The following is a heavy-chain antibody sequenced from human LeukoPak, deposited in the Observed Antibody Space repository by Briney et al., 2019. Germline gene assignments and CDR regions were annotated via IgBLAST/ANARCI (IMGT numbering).Heavy chain of an antibody. Sequence: PSETLSLTCTVSGDSITSSSYYWGWIRQTPGKGLECIGTIYYSGSPYHKSSLKSPVTTYYNPSLKSRVTISVDTSKNQFSLKLISMTVADTAIYYCARQGLVPRSGWPSYFDPWGQGTLVTVSS. CDR3: ARQGLVPRSGWPSYFDP. D-gene: IGHD6-19*01. CDR2: IYYSGSPYHKSSLKSPVTT. J-gene: IGHJ5*02. V-gene: IGHV4-39*01. CDR1: GDSITSSSYY.